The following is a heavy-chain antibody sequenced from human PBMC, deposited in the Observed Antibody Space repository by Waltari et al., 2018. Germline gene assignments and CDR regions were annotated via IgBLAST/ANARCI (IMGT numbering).Heavy chain of an antibody. J-gene: IGHJ6*02. CDR2: INHRGST. D-gene: IGHD3-22*01. Sequence: QVQLQQWGAGLLKPSETLSLTCAVYGGSFSGYYWSWIRQPPGKGLEWIGEINHRGSTNYNPALKSRVTISVDTSKNQFSLKLSSVTAADTAVYYCARVGHYYDSSGYRLLYYYYGMDVWGQGTTVTVSS. CDR3: ARVGHYYDSSGYRLLYYYYGMDV. V-gene: IGHV4-34*01. CDR1: GGSFSGYY.